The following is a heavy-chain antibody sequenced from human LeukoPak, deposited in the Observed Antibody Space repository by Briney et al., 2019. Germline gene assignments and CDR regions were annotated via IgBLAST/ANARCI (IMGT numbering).Heavy chain of an antibody. Sequence: GGSLRLSCVASGFIFSTYWMSWVRQAPGKGLEWVATIRQDGSETHYVGSVRGRFTISRDNAKNSLYLQVNSLRAEDTAVYYCVRGCGRASCSYFFESWGHGGLVTVSS. CDR3: VRGCGRASCSYFFES. J-gene: IGHJ4*01. CDR1: GFIFSTYW. V-gene: IGHV3-7*01. D-gene: IGHD2-2*01. CDR2: IRQDGSET.